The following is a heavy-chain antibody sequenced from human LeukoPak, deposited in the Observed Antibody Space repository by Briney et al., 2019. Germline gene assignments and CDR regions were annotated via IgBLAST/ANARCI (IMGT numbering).Heavy chain of an antibody. CDR2: INHSGST. J-gene: IGHJ4*02. V-gene: IGHV4-34*01. CDR1: GGSFSGYY. Sequence: SETLSLTCAVYGGSFSGYYWSWIRQPPGKGLEWIGEINHSGSTNYNPSLKSRVTISVDTSKNQFSLKLSSVTAADTAVYYCARIRTYYYDSSGLGSRDYWGQGTLVTVSS. CDR3: ARIRTYYYDSSGLGSRDY. D-gene: IGHD3-22*01.